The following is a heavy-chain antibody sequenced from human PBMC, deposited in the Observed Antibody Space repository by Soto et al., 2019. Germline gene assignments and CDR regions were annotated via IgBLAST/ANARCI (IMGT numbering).Heavy chain of an antibody. Sequence: GGSLRLSCAASGFTFSSYGMHWVRQAPGKGLEWVALISSSGRDTFYAQSVKGRFTISRDNSKNILYLQLNILRVDDTALYYCVEPGAYWTRWGQGTLVTVSS. CDR2: ISSSGRDT. CDR3: VEPGAYWTR. CDR1: GFTFSSYG. D-gene: IGHD1-1*01. J-gene: IGHJ4*02. V-gene: IGHV3-33*03.